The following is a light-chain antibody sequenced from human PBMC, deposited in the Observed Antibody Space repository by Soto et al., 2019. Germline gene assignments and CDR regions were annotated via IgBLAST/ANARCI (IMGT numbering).Light chain of an antibody. Sequence: EIVLTQFPATLSLSPGERATFSCRASQSVSSYLAWYQQKPGQAPRLLIYDASNRATGIPARFSGSGSGTDFTLTISRLEPEDFAVYYCQQYGSSPLTFGGGTKVDIK. J-gene: IGKJ4*01. CDR1: QSVSSY. CDR3: QQYGSSPLT. CDR2: DAS. V-gene: IGKV3-20*01.